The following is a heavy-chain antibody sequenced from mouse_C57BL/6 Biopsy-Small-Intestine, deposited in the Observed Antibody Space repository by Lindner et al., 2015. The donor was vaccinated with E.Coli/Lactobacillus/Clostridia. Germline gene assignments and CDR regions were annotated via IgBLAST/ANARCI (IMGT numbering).Heavy chain of an antibody. V-gene: IGHV14-2*01. J-gene: IGHJ4*01. D-gene: IGHD2-4*01. CDR3: ARWGLRREGYAMDY. Sequence: VQLQESGAELVKPGASVKLSCTASGFNIKDYYMHWVKRRTEQGLEWIGRIDPEDGETKYAPKFQGKATITADTSSNTAYLQLSGLTFEDTAVYYCARWGLRREGYAMDYWGQGSSVTVSS. CDR2: IDPEDGET. CDR1: GFNIKDYY.